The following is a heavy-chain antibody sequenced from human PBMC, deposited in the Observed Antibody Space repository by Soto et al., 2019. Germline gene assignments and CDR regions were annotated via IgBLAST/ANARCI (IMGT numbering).Heavy chain of an antibody. CDR2: IVVDSGNT. D-gene: IGHD3-10*01. Sequence: QMQLVQSGPEVKKPGTSVKVSCKTSGFTFPTSAVQWVRQAHGQRLEWIGWIVVDSGNTRYAQKFQERVTITRDMTTSTAYMELSGLRPEDTAVYYCTADPASMVRGLLFDYWGQGTLVTVSS. CDR3: TADPASMVRGLLFDY. CDR1: GFTFPTSA. V-gene: IGHV1-58*01. J-gene: IGHJ4*02.